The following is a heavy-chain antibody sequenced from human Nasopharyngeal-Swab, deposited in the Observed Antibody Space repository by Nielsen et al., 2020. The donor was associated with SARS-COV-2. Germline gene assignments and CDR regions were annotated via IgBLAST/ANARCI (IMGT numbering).Heavy chain of an antibody. CDR3: ARSVGSFYGQGAFDI. V-gene: IGHV3-49*01. J-gene: IGHJ3*02. CDR1: GFTFGDYA. CDR2: IRSKTYGGAP. D-gene: IGHD1-26*01. Sequence: GESLKISCRTSGFTFGDYAMSWFRQAPGKGVEWVGFIRSKTYGGAPEYAASVKGRFTISRDGAESIAYLQMNSLETEDTGVYYCARSVGSFYGQGAFDIWGQGTMVTVSS.